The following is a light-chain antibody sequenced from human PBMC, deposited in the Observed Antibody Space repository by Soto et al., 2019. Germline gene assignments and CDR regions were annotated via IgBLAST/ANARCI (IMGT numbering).Light chain of an antibody. Sequence: QSVVTQPTSVSGSPGQWVTISCTGSSSDMGGHDVVSWYQQQPGNAPKLIIYEVSKRPSGVSHRFSGSKSGDTASLTISGLESEYVAEYYCCSFAGSDYNAYVFGTGTKVTVL. V-gene: IGLV2-23*02. CDR3: CSFAGSDYNAYV. CDR1: SSDMGGHDV. J-gene: IGLJ1*01. CDR2: EVS.